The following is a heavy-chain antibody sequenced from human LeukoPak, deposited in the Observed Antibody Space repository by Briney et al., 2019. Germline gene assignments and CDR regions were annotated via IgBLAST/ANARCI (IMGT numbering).Heavy chain of an antibody. CDR3: ARGVVPAAIDYFDY. D-gene: IGHD2-2*01. J-gene: IGHJ4*02. CDR1: GGSISSSSYY. Sequence: SETLSLTCTVSGGSISSSSYYWGWIRQPPGKGLEWIGSIYYSGSTYYNPSLKSRVTISVDTSKNQFSLKLSSVTAADTAVYYCARGVVPAAIDYFDYWGQGTLVTVSS. CDR2: IYYSGST. V-gene: IGHV4-39*01.